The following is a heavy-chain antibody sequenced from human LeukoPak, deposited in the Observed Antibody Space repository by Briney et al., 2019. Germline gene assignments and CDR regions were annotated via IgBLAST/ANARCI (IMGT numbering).Heavy chain of an antibody. V-gene: IGHV1-8*01. CDR1: GYTFTSYD. D-gene: IGHD2-15*01. J-gene: IGHJ5*02. CDR2: MNPNSGNT. Sequence: ASVKVSCKASGYTFTSYDINWVRQATGQGLEWMGWMNPNSGNTGYAQKVQGRVTMTRNTSISTAYMELSSLRSEDTAVYYCARAQGGYCSGGSCYSPVWFDPWGQGTLVTVSS. CDR3: ARAQGGYCSGGSCYSPVWFDP.